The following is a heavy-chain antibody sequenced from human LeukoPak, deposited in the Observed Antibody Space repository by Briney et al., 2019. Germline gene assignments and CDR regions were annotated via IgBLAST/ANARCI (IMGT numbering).Heavy chain of an antibody. CDR2: INTNTGNP. CDR1: GYTFTSYA. CDR3: ARAGRTYYYDSNREDY. Sequence: ASVNVSCKASGYTFTSYAMNWVRQAPGQGLEWMGWINTNTGNPTYAQGFTGRFVFSLDTSVSTAYLQISSLKAEDTAVYYCARAGRTYYYDSNREDYWGQGTLVTVSS. V-gene: IGHV7-4-1*02. J-gene: IGHJ4*02. D-gene: IGHD3-22*01.